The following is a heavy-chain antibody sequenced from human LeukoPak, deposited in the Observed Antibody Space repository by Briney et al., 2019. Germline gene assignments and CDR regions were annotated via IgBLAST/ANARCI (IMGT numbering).Heavy chain of an antibody. CDR3: ARFNVGELLDAGRTFDP. V-gene: IGHV3-21*04. Sequence: GGSLRLSCAASGFTFSSYSMTWVRQSPGKGLDWVSSISSSSSYIYYADSVKGRFTISRDNAKNSLFLQMNSLRAEDTAVYYCARFNVGELLDAGRTFDPWGQGTLVTVSS. J-gene: IGHJ5*02. D-gene: IGHD3-10*01. CDR2: ISSSSSYI. CDR1: GFTFSSYS.